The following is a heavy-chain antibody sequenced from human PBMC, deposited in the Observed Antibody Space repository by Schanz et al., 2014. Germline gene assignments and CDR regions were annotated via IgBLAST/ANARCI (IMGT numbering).Heavy chain of an antibody. CDR3: ASKGLTTDAFDI. CDR2: IYYSGST. D-gene: IGHD2-8*01. J-gene: IGHJ3*02. Sequence: QVQLQESGPGLVKPSDTLSLTCAVSGYSINTSDWWGWIRQPPGKGLEWIGYIYYSGSTYYNPSLKSRVPRSVDTSKNQSPLKLSSVTAVDTAVYYCASKGLTTDAFDIWGQGTMVTVSS. V-gene: IGHV4-28*01. CDR1: GYSINTSDW.